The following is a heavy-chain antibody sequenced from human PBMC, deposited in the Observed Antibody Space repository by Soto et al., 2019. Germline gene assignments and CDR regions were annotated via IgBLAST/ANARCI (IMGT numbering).Heavy chain of an antibody. V-gene: IGHV3-30*18. D-gene: IGHD3-22*01. CDR3: AKDTYYFDSSGYYVFDS. CDR2: ISYDGGNK. Sequence: QVQLVESGGGVVQPGRSLRLSCAASGFTFSSYGIHWVRQAPGRGLEWVAVISYDGGNKHYADSVQGRFSISRDNSKNTLYLQMNSLRAEDTAVYYCAKDTYYFDSSGYYVFDSWGQGTLVTVCS. CDR1: GFTFSSYG. J-gene: IGHJ4*02.